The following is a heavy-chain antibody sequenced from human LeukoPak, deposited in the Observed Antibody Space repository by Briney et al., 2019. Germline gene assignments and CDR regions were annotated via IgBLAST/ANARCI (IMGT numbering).Heavy chain of an antibody. CDR3: AREVTTGYYYYGTDV. V-gene: IGHV1-69*04. Sequence: GASVKVSCKASGGTFSSYAISWVRQAPGQGLEWMGRIIPILGIANYAQKFQGRVTITADKSTSTAYMELSSLRSEDTAVYYCAREVTTGYYYYGTDVWGQGTTVTVSS. J-gene: IGHJ6*02. CDR2: IIPILGIA. CDR1: GGTFSSYA. D-gene: IGHD2-21*02.